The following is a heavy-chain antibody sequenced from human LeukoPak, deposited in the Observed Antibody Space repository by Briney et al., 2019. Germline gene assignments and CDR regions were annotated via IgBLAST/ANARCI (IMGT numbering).Heavy chain of an antibody. J-gene: IGHJ4*02. CDR1: GYTXTGYY. D-gene: IGHD3-10*01. V-gene: IGHV1-2*02. CDR2: INPNSGGT. Sequence: GASVKVSCKASGYTXTGYYMHGVRQAPGQGLEWMGWINPNSGGTNYAQKFQGRVTMTRDTSISTAYMELSRLRSDDTAVYYCAREKYYGSGSWDFDYWGQGTLVTVSS. CDR3: AREKYYGSGSWDFDY.